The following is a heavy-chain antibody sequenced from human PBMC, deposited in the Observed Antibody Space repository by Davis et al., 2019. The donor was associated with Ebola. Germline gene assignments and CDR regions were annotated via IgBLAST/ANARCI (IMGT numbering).Heavy chain of an antibody. J-gene: IGHJ5*02. CDR1: GGTFTSYD. D-gene: IGHD3-22*01. CDR2: MNPNSGNT. Sequence: ASVKVSCKASGGTFTSYDINWVRQATGQGLEWMGWMNPNSGNTGYAQKFQGRVTMTRDTSTSTVYMELSSLRSDDTAVYYCARGRARGAIVVAAWFDPWGQGTLVTVSS. CDR3: ARGRARGAIVVAAWFDP. V-gene: IGHV1-8*01.